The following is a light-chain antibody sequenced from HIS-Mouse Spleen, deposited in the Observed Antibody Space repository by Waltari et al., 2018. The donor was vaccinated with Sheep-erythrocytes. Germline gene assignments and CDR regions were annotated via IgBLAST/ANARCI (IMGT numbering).Light chain of an antibody. J-gene: IGLJ3*02. Sequence: QSALTHPASLSGSPGHSITISCTETSSDVGSYTLVTWYQHHPGNSPKRMIHEGSKRPSGVSNRFSGSKSGNTASLTFSGLQAEDEADYYCCSYAGSSTPWVFGGGTKLTVL. CDR3: CSYAGSSTPWV. CDR2: EGS. CDR1: SSDVGSYTL. V-gene: IGLV2-23*01.